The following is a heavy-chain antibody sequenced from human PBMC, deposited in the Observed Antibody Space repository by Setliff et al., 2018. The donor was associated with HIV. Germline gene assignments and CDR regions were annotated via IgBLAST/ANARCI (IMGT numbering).Heavy chain of an antibody. J-gene: IGHJ6*03. V-gene: IGHV4-34*01. D-gene: IGHD1-26*01. CDR2: INPSGST. Sequence: PSETLSLTCAVYGESFSGFYWNWVRQPPGKGLEWSGEINPSGSTNYNPSLKSRVTISVDKAKNQFSLKLTSVTAADAAVYFCARRFGASYLFSGYMDVWGKGTTVTVSS. CDR3: ARRFGASYLFSGYMDV. CDR1: GESFSGFY.